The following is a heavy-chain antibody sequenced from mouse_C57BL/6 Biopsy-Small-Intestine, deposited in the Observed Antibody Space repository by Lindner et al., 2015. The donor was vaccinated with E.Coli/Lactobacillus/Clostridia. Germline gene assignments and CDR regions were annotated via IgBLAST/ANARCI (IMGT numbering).Heavy chain of an antibody. CDR1: GFSLTSYA. J-gene: IGHJ4*01. Sequence: VQLQESGPGLVAPSQSLSITCTASGFSLTSYAISRVRQPPGKGLEWLGVIWTGGGTNYNSALKSRLSISKDNSKSQVFLKMSSLQTDDTARYYCARIYDGYYVEFDYAMDYWGQGTSVTVSS. V-gene: IGHV2-9-1*01. D-gene: IGHD2-3*01. CDR2: IWTGGGT. CDR3: ARIYDGYYVEFDYAMDY.